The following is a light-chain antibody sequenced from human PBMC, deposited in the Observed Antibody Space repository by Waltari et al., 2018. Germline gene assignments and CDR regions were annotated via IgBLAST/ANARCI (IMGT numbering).Light chain of an antibody. J-gene: IGKJ4*01. CDR1: QDISKN. CDR2: DAS. Sequence: DIQMTQSPSSLFASVGDRVTITCQASQDISKNLHWFQQKPWKAPNLLIYDASSLHTVVPTVFSGSQSGTHFTLTISRLQPEDIATYYWLQYHTFPLTFGGGTAVEIK. CDR3: LQYHTFPLT. V-gene: IGKV1-33*01.